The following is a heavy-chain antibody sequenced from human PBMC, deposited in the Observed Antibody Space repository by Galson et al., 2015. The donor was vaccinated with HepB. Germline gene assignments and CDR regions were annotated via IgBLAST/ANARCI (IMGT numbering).Heavy chain of an antibody. V-gene: IGHV2-70*01. CDR1: GFSLSTSGMC. Sequence: PALVKPTQTLTLTCTFSGFSLSTSGMCVSWIRQPPGKALEWLALIDWDDDKYYSTSLKTRLTISKDTSKNQVVLTMTNMDPVDTATYYCARIMRPGYSSGWYPYYYGMDVWGQGTTVTVSS. CDR3: ARIMRPGYSSGWYPYYYGMDV. J-gene: IGHJ6*02. CDR2: IDWDDDK. D-gene: IGHD6-19*01.